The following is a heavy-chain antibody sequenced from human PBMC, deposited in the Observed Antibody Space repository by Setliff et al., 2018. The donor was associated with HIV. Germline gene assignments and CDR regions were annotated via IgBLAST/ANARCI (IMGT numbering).Heavy chain of an antibody. CDR3: ARTLSTMVKTDGYYDYYYMDV. D-gene: IGHD3-10*01. CDR1: GGSVGSGSYY. J-gene: IGHJ6*03. Sequence: SETLSLTCTVSGGSVGSGSYYWSWIRQPPGKGLEYIGYIYYTWSTTYNPSLKSRVSMSIDTSKNQFSLRLTTVTAADTAVYYCARTLSTMVKTDGYYDYYYMDVWGKGTTVTVSS. CDR2: IYYTWST. V-gene: IGHV4-61*01.